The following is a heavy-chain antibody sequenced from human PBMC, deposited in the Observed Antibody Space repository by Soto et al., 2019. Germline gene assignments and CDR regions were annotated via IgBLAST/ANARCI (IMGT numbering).Heavy chain of an antibody. J-gene: IGHJ4*02. V-gene: IGHV3-53*01. CDR3: ARGLGREYQDNRDYFPPDY. CDR2: LYPDGRA. CDR1: GFTVSSNY. D-gene: IGHD2-15*01. Sequence: GGSLRLSCAASGFTVSSNYLAWVRRAPGKGLKWVSVLYPDGRAYYADSVKGRFTISTDNSKNTVYLQMNTLRAEDTAVYYCARGLGREYQDNRDYFPPDYWGQGTLVTVST.